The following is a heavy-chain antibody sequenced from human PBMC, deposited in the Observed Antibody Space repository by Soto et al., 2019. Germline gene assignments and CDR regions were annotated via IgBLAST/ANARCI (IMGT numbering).Heavy chain of an antibody. CDR1: GGSISSYY. Sequence: PSETLSLTCTVSGGSISSYYWSWIRQPPGKGLEWIGEINHSGSTNYNPSLKSRVTISVDTSKNQFSLKLSSVTAADTAVYYCARASSAPSYWGQGTLVTVSS. CDR3: ARASSAPSY. J-gene: IGHJ4*02. D-gene: IGHD6-25*01. CDR2: INHSGST. V-gene: IGHV4-34*01.